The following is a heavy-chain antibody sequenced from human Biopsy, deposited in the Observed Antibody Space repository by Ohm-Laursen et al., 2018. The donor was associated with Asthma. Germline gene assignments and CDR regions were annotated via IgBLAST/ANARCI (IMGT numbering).Heavy chain of an antibody. Sequence: SLRLSCAASGFKFDEYTMHWVRQAPGKGLEWASGISWNSATIGYADSVEGRFTISRDNAKNSVFLHMDSLRPEDTAFYYSAKVRSDWVITESFDYWGQGVLVTVSS. V-gene: IGHV3-9*01. CDR3: AKVRSDWVITESFDY. CDR2: ISWNSATI. CDR1: GFKFDEYT. D-gene: IGHD3-22*01. J-gene: IGHJ4*02.